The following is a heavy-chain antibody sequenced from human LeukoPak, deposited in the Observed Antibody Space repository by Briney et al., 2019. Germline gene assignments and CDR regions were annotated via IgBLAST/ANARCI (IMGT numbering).Heavy chain of an antibody. CDR1: GYSFSDWW. CDR2: IYPADSDT. J-gene: IGHJ4*02. Sequence: GESLKISCTASGYSFSDWWIGWVRQMPGKGLEWMGIIYPADSDTRYSPSFQGQVTISADKSINTAYLQWSSLKASDTAIYYCARRKAHLEWGQGTLVTVSS. V-gene: IGHV5-51*01. CDR3: ARRKAHLE.